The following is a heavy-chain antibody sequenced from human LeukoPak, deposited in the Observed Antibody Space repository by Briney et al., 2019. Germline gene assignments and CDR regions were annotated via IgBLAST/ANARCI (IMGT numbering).Heavy chain of an antibody. D-gene: IGHD2-21*01. CDR3: ARDCSGDCYYAFDI. J-gene: IGHJ3*02. V-gene: IGHV3-53*01. CDR2: IYSGGST. Sequence: GGSLRLSCAASGFTVSSNYMSWVRQAPGKGLEWVSFIYSGGSTYYAHSVKGRFTISRDNSKNTLYLQIDSLRAEHTAVYCCARDCSGDCYYAFDIWGQGTMVSVSS. CDR1: GFTVSSNY.